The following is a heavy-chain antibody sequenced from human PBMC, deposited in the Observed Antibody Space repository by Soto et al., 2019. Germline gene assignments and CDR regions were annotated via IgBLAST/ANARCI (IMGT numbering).Heavy chain of an antibody. CDR3: AHVGGSEQCLYRLDH. Sequence: QITLKESGPSLVKPTQTLTLTCTFSGFSLTTTGVGVVWIRQPPGKALEWLALIYWDDDKHYSPSLRSRLTVTKDTTKNQVVLTLTNVDPADTGTSFCAHVGGSEQCLYRLDHWGQGTLVTVSS. CDR1: GFSLTTTGVG. CDR2: IYWDDDK. V-gene: IGHV2-5*02. D-gene: IGHD6-19*01. J-gene: IGHJ4*02.